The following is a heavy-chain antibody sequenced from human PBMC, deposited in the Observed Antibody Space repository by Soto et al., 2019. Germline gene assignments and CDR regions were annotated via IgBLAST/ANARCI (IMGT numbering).Heavy chain of an antibody. CDR2: MNPNSGNT. CDR1: VYTFTSYD. D-gene: IGHD4-17*01. Sequence: ASVKVSCKASVYTFTSYDINWVRQATGQGLEWMGWMNPNSGNTGYAQEFQGRVTMTRNTSISTAYMELSSLRSEDTAVYYCATTVTTGIYYYYYMDVWGKGTTVTVSS. CDR3: ATTVTTGIYYYYYMDV. J-gene: IGHJ6*03. V-gene: IGHV1-8*01.